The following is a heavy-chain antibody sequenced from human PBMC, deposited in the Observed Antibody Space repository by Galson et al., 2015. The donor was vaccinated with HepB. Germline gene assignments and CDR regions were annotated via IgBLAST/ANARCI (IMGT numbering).Heavy chain of an antibody. Sequence: SVKVSCKASGGTFSSYAISWVRQAPGQGLEWMGGIIPIFGTANYAQKFQGRVTITADESTSTAYMELSSPRSEDTAVYYCARVSITIFGVVIREDSYYYYMDVWGKGTTVTVSS. V-gene: IGHV1-69*13. D-gene: IGHD3-3*01. CDR2: IIPIFGTA. J-gene: IGHJ6*03. CDR3: ARVSITIFGVVIREDSYYYYMDV. CDR1: GGTFSSYA.